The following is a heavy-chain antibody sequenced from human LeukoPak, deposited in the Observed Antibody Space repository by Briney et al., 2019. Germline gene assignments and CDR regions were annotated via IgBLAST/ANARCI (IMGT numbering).Heavy chain of an antibody. CDR2: MNPNRGNT. Sequence: ASVKVSCKPSGYTFTSYDINWVRQAGGQGHEWMGWMNPNRGNTGYAQKFQGRVTMTRNTSISTAYMELSSLRSEDTAVYYCARGGPVLFDYWGQGTLVTVSS. V-gene: IGHV1-8*01. J-gene: IGHJ4*02. D-gene: IGHD4/OR15-4a*01. CDR3: ARGGPVLFDY. CDR1: GYTFTSYD.